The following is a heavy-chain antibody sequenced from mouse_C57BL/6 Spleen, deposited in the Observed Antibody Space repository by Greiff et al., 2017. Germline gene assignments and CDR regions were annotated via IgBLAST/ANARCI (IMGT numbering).Heavy chain of an antibody. CDR3: ARLGGTVYFDD. CDR2: IYPGDGDT. J-gene: IGHJ2*01. D-gene: IGHD1-1*01. Sequence: VQLVESGAELVKPGASVKISCKASGYAFSSYWMNWVKQRPGKGLEWIGQIYPGDGDTNYNGKFKGKATLTADKSSGTAYMQLSSLTSEDSAVYFCARLGGTVYFDDWGQGTTLTVSS. V-gene: IGHV1-80*01. CDR1: GYAFSSYW.